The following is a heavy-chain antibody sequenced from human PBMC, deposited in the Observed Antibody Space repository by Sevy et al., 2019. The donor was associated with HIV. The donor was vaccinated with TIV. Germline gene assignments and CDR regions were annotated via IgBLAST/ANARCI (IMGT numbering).Heavy chain of an antibody. Sequence: GGYLRLSCAASGFTFDDYPMHWVRQAPGKGLEWVSLISWDGSFTYYADSVKGRFTISIDNSKNSPYLQMNSLRAEDTALYYCAKDTRGSHYYYYMDVWGKGTTVTVSS. J-gene: IGHJ6*03. CDR1: GFTFDDYP. CDR2: ISWDGSFT. V-gene: IGHV3-43D*04. CDR3: AKDTRGSHYYYYMDV.